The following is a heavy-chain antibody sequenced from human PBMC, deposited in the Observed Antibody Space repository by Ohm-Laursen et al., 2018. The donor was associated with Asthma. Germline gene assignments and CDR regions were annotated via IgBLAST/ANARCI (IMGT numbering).Heavy chain of an antibody. CDR1: GGSISSGDFY. CDR2: IYHSGST. J-gene: IGHJ5*02. CDR3: ARVGCSSTSCYSGWFDP. D-gene: IGHD2-2*01. V-gene: IGHV4-30-2*01. Sequence: TLSLTCTVSGGSISSGDFYWSWIRQPPGKGLEWIGYIYHSGSTYYNPSLKSRVTISVDRSKNQFSLKLSSVTAADTAVYYCARVGCSSTSCYSGWFDPWGQGTLVTVSS.